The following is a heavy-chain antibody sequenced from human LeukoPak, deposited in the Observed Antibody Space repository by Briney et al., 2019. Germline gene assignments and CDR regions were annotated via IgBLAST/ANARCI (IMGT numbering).Heavy chain of an antibody. J-gene: IGHJ4*02. D-gene: IGHD6-6*01. V-gene: IGHV1-69*01. CDR1: GGTFSSYA. CDR2: IIPIFGTA. CDR3: ARYSSSSYYFDY. Sequence: ASVKVSCKASGGTFSSYAISWVRQAPGQGLEWMGGIIPIFGTANYAQKFQGRVTITADESTSTAYMELSSLRSEDTAVYYCARYSSSSYYFDYWGQGTLVTVSS.